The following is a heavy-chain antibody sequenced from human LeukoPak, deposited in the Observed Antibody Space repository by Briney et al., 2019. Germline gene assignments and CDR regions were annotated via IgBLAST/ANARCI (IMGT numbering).Heavy chain of an antibody. CDR3: AREDPQTTVPEGLDV. CDR2: IYFSGTA. J-gene: IGHJ6*02. D-gene: IGHD4-17*01. V-gene: IGHV4-59*01. CDR1: GGYISNYY. Sequence: SETLSLTCTVSGGYISNYYWSWLRQPPGKGLEWIGYIYFSGTANINPSLKSRVTISVDMSKNQFSLKLGSVTAADTAVYYCAREDPQTTVPEGLDVWGQGTTVTVSS.